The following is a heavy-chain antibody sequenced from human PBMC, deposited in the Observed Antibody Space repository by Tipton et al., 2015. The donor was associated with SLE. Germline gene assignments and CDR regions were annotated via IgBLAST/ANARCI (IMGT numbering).Heavy chain of an antibody. D-gene: IGHD1-7*01. CDR1: GGSISSYF. J-gene: IGHJ2*01. V-gene: IGHV4-59*01. CDR2: IFYTGST. CDR3: ARVGITGTTWDWYFDL. Sequence: GLVKPSETLSLTCTVSGGSISSYFWTWIRQPPGKGLEWIGHIFYTGSTRYNPSLKSRVTISVDTSKNQFSLKLSSVTAADAAVYYCARVGITGTTWDWYFDLWGRGTLVTVSS.